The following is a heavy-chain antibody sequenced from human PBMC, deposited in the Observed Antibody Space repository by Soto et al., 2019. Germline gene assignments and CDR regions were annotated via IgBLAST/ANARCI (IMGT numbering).Heavy chain of an antibody. CDR1: GFTFTSYG. V-gene: IGHV3-30*03. CDR2: ISYDGGLQ. Sequence: QAHLVESGGGVVQPGRSLRLSCAASGFTFTSYGMHWVRQAPGTRLEWVAVISYDGGLQHYADSVKGRFTISRDNSKNMMLPQMNSLTAYDTAVYYCVSDRGYAHASVPHSWGQGTLVSVSS. J-gene: IGHJ4*02. CDR3: VSDRGYAHASVPHS. D-gene: IGHD3-10*01.